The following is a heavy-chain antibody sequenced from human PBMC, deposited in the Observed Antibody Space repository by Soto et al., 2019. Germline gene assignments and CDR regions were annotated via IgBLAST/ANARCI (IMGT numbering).Heavy chain of an antibody. J-gene: IGHJ5*02. CDR3: ARSIYISTTPNWFDP. CDR2: IYHSGST. Sequence: SETLSLTCAVSSGSISSSNWWSWVRQPPGKGLEWIGEIYHSGSTNYNPSLKSRVTISVDKSKNQFSLKLSSVTAADTAVYYCARSIYISTTPNWFDPWGQGTLVTVSS. CDR1: SGSISSSNW. V-gene: IGHV4-4*02. D-gene: IGHD6-6*01.